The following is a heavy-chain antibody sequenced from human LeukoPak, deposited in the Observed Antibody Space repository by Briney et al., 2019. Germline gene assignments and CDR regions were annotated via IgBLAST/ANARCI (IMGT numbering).Heavy chain of an antibody. Sequence: GGSLRLSCAASGLTVSSNYMTWVRQAPGKGLEWVSVVYGGDTTYYADSVKGRFTISRDNAKNSLYLQMNSLRAEDTAVYYCARAVGFDPWGQGTLVTVSS. CDR3: ARAVGFDP. CDR1: GLTVSSNY. CDR2: VYGGDTT. V-gene: IGHV3-66*01. J-gene: IGHJ5*02.